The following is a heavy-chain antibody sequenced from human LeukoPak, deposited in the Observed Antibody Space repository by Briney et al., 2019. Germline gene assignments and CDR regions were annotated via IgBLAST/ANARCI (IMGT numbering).Heavy chain of an antibody. CDR3: AELGITMIGGV. Sequence: GGSLRLSCAASGFTLSSDAMSWVRQAPGKGLEWVSAISVSGNTYHADSVKGRFTISRDNAKNSLYLQMNSLRAEDTAVYYCAELGITMIGGVWGKGTTVTISS. V-gene: IGHV3-23*01. D-gene: IGHD3-10*02. CDR1: GFTLSSDA. J-gene: IGHJ6*04. CDR2: ISVSGNT.